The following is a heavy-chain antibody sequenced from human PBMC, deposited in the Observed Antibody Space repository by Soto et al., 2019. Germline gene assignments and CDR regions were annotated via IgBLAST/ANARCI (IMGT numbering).Heavy chain of an antibody. J-gene: IGHJ6*02. Sequence: QVQLVQSGAEVKKPGASVKVSCKASGYTFTSYDINWVRQATGQGLEWMGWMNPNSGNTGYAQKFQGRVTMTRNTSISTAYTELSSLRSEDTAVYYCARNSYYYYGMDVWGQGTTVTVSS. CDR1: GYTFTSYD. V-gene: IGHV1-8*01. CDR2: MNPNSGNT. CDR3: ARNSYYYYGMDV.